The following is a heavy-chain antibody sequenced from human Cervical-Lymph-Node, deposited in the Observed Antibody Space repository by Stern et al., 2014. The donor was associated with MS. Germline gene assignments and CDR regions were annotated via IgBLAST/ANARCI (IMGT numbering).Heavy chain of an antibody. D-gene: IGHD4-11*01. J-gene: IGHJ4*02. CDR2: IWHDGSKT. V-gene: IGHV3-33*01. Sequence: VQLEESGGGVVQPGRSLRLSCIVSGFTFSDYGMHWVRQAPGKRLEWVATIWHDGSKTYYSDSVRGRFTISRDNSENTLSLQMNSLRVDDTAIYYCVRDWSSNAYKSEDYWGQGTLVTVSS. CDR1: GFTFSDYG. CDR3: VRDWSSNAYKSEDY.